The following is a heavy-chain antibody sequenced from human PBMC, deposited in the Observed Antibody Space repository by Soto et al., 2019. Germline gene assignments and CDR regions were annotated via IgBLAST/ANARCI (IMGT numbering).Heavy chain of an antibody. D-gene: IGHD2-15*01. V-gene: IGHV1-8*02. CDR1: GYTFTNFE. Sequence: GASVKVSFKASGYTFTNFEINLVRQATGQGPEWMGWTNTKTTNTDYAQKFQGRVTMTSNASIGTAFMELSSLRYEDTAVYYCTRGRSGGPWGQGTTVTDS. CDR2: TNTKTTNT. J-gene: IGHJ6*02. CDR3: TRGRSGGP.